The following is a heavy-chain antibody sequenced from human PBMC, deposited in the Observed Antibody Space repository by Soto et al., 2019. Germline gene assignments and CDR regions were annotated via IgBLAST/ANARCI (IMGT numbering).Heavy chain of an antibody. CDR3: ASGLDPYFNY. D-gene: IGHD4-17*01. CDR1: GGSISSGGYS. Sequence: SETLSLTCAVSGGSISSGGYSWSWIRQPPGKGLEWIGYIYHSGSTYYNPSLKSRVTISVDRSKNQFSLKLSSVTAADTAVYSCASGLDPYFNYWGKGTLVTVSS. V-gene: IGHV4-30-2*01. CDR2: IYHSGST. J-gene: IGHJ4*02.